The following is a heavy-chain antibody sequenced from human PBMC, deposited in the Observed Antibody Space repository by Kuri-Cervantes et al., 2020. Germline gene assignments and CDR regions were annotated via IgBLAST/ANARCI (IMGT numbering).Heavy chain of an antibody. J-gene: IGHJ4*01. CDR3: ARQDRYFDY. Sequence: SQTLSLTCAVYGGSFSDYYWSWIRQPPGKGLEWIGEINHSGRTNYNPSLKSRVTISLDTSKNQFSLKLSSATAADTAVYHCARQDRYFDYWGQGTLVTVSS. CDR1: GGSFSDYY. CDR2: INHSGRT. V-gene: IGHV4-34*01.